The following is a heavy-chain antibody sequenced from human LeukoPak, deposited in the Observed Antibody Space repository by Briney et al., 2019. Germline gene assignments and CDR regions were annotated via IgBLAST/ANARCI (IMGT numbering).Heavy chain of an antibody. CDR2: IYHSGST. J-gene: IGHJ4*02. Sequence: SETLSLTCTVSGYSISSGYYWGWIRQPPGKGLEWIGSIYHSGSTYYNPSLKSRVTISVDTSKNQFSLKLSSVTAADTAVYYCVRDPTVTTGATGNYWGQGTLVTVAS. V-gene: IGHV4-38-2*02. CDR3: VRDPTVTTGATGNY. CDR1: GYSISSGYY. D-gene: IGHD4-11*01.